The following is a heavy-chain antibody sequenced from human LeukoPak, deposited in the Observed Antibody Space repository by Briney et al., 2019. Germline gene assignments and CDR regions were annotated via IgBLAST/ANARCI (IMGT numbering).Heavy chain of an antibody. Sequence: GGSLRLSCAASGFTFSSYSMNWVRQAPGKGLEWVSSISSSSSYIYYADSVKGRFTISRDNAKNSLYLQMSSLRAEDTAVYHCARGAAAGPKIFDYWGQGTLVTVSS. CDR3: ARGAAAGPKIFDY. CDR1: GFTFSSYS. D-gene: IGHD6-13*01. V-gene: IGHV3-21*01. CDR2: ISSSSSYI. J-gene: IGHJ4*02.